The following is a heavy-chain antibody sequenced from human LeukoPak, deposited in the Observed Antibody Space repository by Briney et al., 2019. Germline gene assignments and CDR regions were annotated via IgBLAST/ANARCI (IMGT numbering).Heavy chain of an antibody. J-gene: IGHJ5*02. CDR2: IIPIFGTA. V-gene: IGHV1-69*01. CDR1: GGTFSSYA. CDR3: ARARSPSSGYLLRDHNWFDP. D-gene: IGHD3-22*01. Sequence: ASVKVSCKASGGTFSSYAISWVRQAPGQGLEWMGGIIPIFGTANYAQKFQARVSITADESTSTAYMELSSLRSEDTAVYYCARARSPSSGYLLRDHNWFDPWGQGTLVTVSS.